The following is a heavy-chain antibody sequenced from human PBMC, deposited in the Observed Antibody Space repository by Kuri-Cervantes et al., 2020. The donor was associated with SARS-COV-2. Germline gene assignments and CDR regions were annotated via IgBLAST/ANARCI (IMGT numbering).Heavy chain of an antibody. D-gene: IGHD4-17*01. J-gene: IGHJ3*02. V-gene: IGHV4-59*12. CDR2: IYYSGST. CDR3: ARVRDDYGDQGDAFDI. CDR1: GGTISSYY. Sequence: SETLSLTCTVSGGTISSYYWSWIRQPPGKGLEWIGYIYYSGSTNYNPSLKSRVTISVDTSKNQFSLQLNSVTPEDTAVYYCARVRDDYGDQGDAFDIWGQGTMVTVSS.